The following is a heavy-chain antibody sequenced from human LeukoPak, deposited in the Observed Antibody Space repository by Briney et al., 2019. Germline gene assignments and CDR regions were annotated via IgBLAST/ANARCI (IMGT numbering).Heavy chain of an antibody. V-gene: IGHV3-49*03. Sequence: GGSLRLSCTASGFTFGDYAMSWFRQAPGKGLEWVGFIRSKAYGGTAEYAASVKGRFTISRDDSKSIAYLQMDSLKTEDTAVYYCTRDEIPQWLLHWGQGTLVTVSS. D-gene: IGHD6-19*01. CDR3: TRDEIPQWLLH. J-gene: IGHJ4*02. CDR1: GFTFGDYA. CDR2: IRSKAYGGTA.